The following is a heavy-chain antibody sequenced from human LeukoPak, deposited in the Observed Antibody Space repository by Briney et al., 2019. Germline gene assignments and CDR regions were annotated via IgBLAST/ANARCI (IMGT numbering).Heavy chain of an antibody. Sequence: GGSLRLSCAASGFTFSSYSMNWVRQAPGKGLEWVSAISGSGGSTYYADSVKGRFTISRDNSKNTLYLQMNSLRAEDTAVYYCAKATYYYDSSGYLDYWGQGTLVTVSS. J-gene: IGHJ4*02. CDR2: ISGSGGST. CDR3: AKATYYYDSSGYLDY. CDR1: GFTFSSYS. D-gene: IGHD3-22*01. V-gene: IGHV3-23*01.